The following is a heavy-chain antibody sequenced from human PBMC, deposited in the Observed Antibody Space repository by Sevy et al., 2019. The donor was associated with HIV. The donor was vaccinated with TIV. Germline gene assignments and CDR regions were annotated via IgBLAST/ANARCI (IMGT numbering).Heavy chain of an antibody. D-gene: IGHD7-27*01. CDR2: IDTDGSVT. Sequence: EGSLRLSCTSPEFTFSTYWMHWVQQVPGKGLVWVSHIDTDGSVTHYADSVKGRFTIYRDNVKSTVYLQMSSLRVEDTAVYYYARALGNWGGLWGRGTLVTVSS. J-gene: IGHJ4*02. CDR3: ARALGNWGGL. CDR1: EFTFSTYW. V-gene: IGHV3-74*01.